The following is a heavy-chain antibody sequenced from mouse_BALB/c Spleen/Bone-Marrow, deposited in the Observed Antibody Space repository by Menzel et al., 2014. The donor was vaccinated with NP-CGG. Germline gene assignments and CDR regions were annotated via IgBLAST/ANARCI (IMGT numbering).Heavy chain of an antibody. Sequence: VKLVESGAELGMPGASVKMSCKASGYTITDNWIYWVKQRPGQGLEWIGAIDTSDSYTNFNQKFMGKASLTVDASSSTAYMQVSSLTSDDSAVYYCARGGHDFSLDYWGQGTSVTVSS. V-gene: IGHV1-69*01. CDR3: ARGGHDFSLDY. CDR1: GYTITDNW. D-gene: IGHD2-4*01. J-gene: IGHJ4*01. CDR2: IDTSDSYT.